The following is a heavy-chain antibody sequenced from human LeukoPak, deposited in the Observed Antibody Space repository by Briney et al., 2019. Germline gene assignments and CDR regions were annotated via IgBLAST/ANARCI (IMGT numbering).Heavy chain of an antibody. J-gene: IGHJ2*01. V-gene: IGHV4-34*01. CDR3: ARVDTAMADYWYFDL. Sequence: SETLSLTCAVYGGSFSGYYWSWIRQPPGKGLEWIGEINHSGSTNYNPSLKSRVTISVDTSKNQSSLKLSSVTAADTAVYYCARVDTAMADYWYFDLWGRGTLVTVSS. CDR1: GGSFSGYY. D-gene: IGHD5-18*01. CDR2: INHSGST.